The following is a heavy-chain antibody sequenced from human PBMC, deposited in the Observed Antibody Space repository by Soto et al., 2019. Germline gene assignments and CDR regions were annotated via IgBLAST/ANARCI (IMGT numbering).Heavy chain of an antibody. Sequence: QVQLVQSGAEVKRPGSSVKVSCKTSGGTFSSSAISWVRQAPGQGLEWMGEIIPMLGTTNYAPKFQGRITINADEPTSTASMELSSLRSEDTAVYYCATRWYSWNDGGYYGMDVWGQGTTVTVSS. CDR1: GGTFSSSA. CDR2: IIPMLGTT. D-gene: IGHD1-20*01. J-gene: IGHJ6*02. CDR3: ATRWYSWNDGGYYGMDV. V-gene: IGHV1-69*01.